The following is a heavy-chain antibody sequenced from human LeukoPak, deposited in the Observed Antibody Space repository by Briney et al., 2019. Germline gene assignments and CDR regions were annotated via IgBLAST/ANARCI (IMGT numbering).Heavy chain of an antibody. CDR1: GFTVNSNY. Sequence: PGGSLRLSCAASGFTVNSNYMSWVCQAPGKGLEWVSVIYSGGSTYYADSVKGRFTISRDNSKNTLYLQMNSLRAEDTAVYYCASMYFSQYLQHWGQGTLVTVSS. CDR2: IYSGGST. CDR3: ASMYFSQYLQH. V-gene: IGHV3-53*01. J-gene: IGHJ1*01. D-gene: IGHD2-8*01.